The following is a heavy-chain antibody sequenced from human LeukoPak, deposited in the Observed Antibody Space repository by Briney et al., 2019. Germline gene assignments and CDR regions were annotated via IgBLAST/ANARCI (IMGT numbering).Heavy chain of an antibody. J-gene: IGHJ4*02. Sequence: SETLSLTCTVSGGSISAYYWSWIRQAPGKGLEWIGGIYNSGSINYNPSLRSRVTVSVDTSKNQFSLNLRSVTAADTAVYYCAREGPRGDGYNLDSWGQGTPVTVSS. CDR2: IYNSGSI. CDR1: GGSISAYY. D-gene: IGHD5-24*01. V-gene: IGHV4-59*01. CDR3: AREGPRGDGYNLDS.